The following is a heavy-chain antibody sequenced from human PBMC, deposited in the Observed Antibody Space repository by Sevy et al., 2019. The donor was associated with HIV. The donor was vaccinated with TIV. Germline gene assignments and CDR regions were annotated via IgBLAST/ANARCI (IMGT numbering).Heavy chain of an antibody. J-gene: IGHJ6*02. CDR2: IYSSDRT. CDR1: GFTVSDNH. V-gene: IGHV3-53*01. D-gene: IGHD3-22*01. CDR3: ARDRVTYYYDSSGDYTSGYGMDV. Sequence: GGSLRLSCAASGFTVSDNHMNWVRQAPGKGLEWVSVIYSSDRTDYADPVKGRFTVSRDNAKNTMCLQMNSLRAEDTAVYDCARDRVTYYYDSSGDYTSGYGMDVWGQGTTVTVSS.